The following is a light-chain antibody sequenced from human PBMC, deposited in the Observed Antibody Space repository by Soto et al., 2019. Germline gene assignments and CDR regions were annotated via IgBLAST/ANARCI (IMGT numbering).Light chain of an antibody. CDR1: QSVSSR. V-gene: IGKV3-20*01. J-gene: IGKJ1*01. CDR3: QQYGSSPRT. Sequence: EIETTQSPCTVSLSPGERATLPCRASQSVSSRLAWYQHKPGQAPSLLIYGVSNRATGIPERFSGSGSGTDFTLTISRLEPEDFAVYFCQQYGSSPRTFGQGTKVDIK. CDR2: GVS.